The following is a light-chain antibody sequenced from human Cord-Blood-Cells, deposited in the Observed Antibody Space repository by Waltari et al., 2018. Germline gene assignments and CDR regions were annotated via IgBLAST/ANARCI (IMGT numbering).Light chain of an antibody. CDR2: DAS. V-gene: IGKV1-33*01. Sequence: DIQMTQSPSSLSASVGDRVTITCQASQDISNYLKWYQQKPGKAPKLLIYDASNLETGVPSRFSGSGSGTDFTFTISSLQPEDIATYYCQQYDNLLTCGGGTKVEIK. CDR3: QQYDNLLT. CDR1: QDISNY. J-gene: IGKJ4*01.